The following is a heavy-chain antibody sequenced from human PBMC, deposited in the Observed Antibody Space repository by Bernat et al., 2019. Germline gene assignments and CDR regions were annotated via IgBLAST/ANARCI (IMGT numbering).Heavy chain of an antibody. CDR3: ARGGRQWRAIDY. D-gene: IGHD6-19*01. J-gene: IGHJ4*02. Sequence: QVQLVESGGGVVQPGRSLRLSCAASGFTFSSYAMHWVRQAPGKGLEWVAVISYDGSNKYYADSVKVRFTISRDNSKNTLYLQMNSLRAEDTAVYYCARGGRQWRAIDYWGQGTLVTVSS. CDR2: ISYDGSNK. V-gene: IGHV3-30-3*01. CDR1: GFTFSSYA.